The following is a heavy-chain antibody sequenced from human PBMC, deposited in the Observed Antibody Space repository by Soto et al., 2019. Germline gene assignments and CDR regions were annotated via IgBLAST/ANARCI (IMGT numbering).Heavy chain of an antibody. CDR3: AKDWVDYDYIWGSYRPTDY. CDR1: GFTFSSYA. CDR2: ISGSGGST. D-gene: IGHD3-16*02. Sequence: GGSLRLSCAASGFTFSSYAMSWVRQAPGKGLEWVSAISGSGGSTYYADSVKGRFTISRDNSKNTLYLQMNSLRAEDTAVYYCAKDWVDYDYIWGSYRPTDYWGQGTLVTVSS. V-gene: IGHV3-23*01. J-gene: IGHJ4*02.